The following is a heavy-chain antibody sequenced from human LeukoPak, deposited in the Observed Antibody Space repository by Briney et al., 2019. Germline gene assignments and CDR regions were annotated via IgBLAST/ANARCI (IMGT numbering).Heavy chain of an antibody. J-gene: IGHJ4*02. Sequence: SGGSLRLSCAASGLTFSSHWMHWVRQAPGKGLVWVSRITNDGSSTTYADSVKGRFTISRDNAKNSLYLQMNSLRAEDTALYYCAKDGPDSSGWYYFDYWGQGTLVTVSS. D-gene: IGHD6-19*01. CDR2: ITNDGSST. CDR3: AKDGPDSSGWYYFDY. V-gene: IGHV3-74*01. CDR1: GLTFSSHW.